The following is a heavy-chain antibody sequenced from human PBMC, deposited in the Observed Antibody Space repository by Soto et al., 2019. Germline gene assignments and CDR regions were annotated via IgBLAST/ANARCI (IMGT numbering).Heavy chain of an antibody. D-gene: IGHD1-26*01. Sequence: SETLSLTCTVSGGSVSNSYWGWIRQPPGKGLEWVAYVYYSGSTNYNPSLGSRVTISVDKSKNQFSLKMTSVTGAGTAVYYCARGRSHEWELLVQYFDYWGQGTLVTVSS. CDR1: GGSVSNSY. CDR2: VYYSGST. V-gene: IGHV4-59*02. CDR3: ARGRSHEWELLVQYFDY. J-gene: IGHJ4*02.